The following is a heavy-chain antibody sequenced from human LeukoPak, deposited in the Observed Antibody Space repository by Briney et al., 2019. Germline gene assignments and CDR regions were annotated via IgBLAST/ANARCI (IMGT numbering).Heavy chain of an antibody. CDR2: ISSSGSTI. CDR3: ARVSYDFWSGYGSGANAFDI. V-gene: IGHV3-48*03. Sequence: PGGSLRLSCAASGFTFSSYEMNWVRQAPGKGLEWVSYISSSGSTIYYADSVKGRFTISRDNAKSSLYLQMNSLRAEDTAVYYCARVSYDFWSGYGSGANAFDIWGQGTMVTVSS. J-gene: IGHJ3*02. D-gene: IGHD3-3*01. CDR1: GFTFSSYE.